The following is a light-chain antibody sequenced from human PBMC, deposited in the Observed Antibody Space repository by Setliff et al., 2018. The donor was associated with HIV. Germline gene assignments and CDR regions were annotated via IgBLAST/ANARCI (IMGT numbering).Light chain of an antibody. CDR2: DVT. J-gene: IGLJ1*01. V-gene: IGLV2-14*03. CDR1: SSDVGGSNY. CDR3: SSYTSSIPLYV. Sequence: SALAQPASVPGSPGQSITISCTGTSSDVGGSNYVSWYQQYPDKAPKLMIYDVTNRPSGISNRFSGSKSGNTASLTISGLQAEDEADYYCSSYTSSIPLYVFGTGTKVTVL.